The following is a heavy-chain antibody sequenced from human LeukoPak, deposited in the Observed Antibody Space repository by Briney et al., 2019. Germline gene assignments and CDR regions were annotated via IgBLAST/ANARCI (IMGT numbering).Heavy chain of an antibody. Sequence: PGRSLRLSCAASGFTFSSYAMHWVRQAPGKGLEWVAVISYDGSNKYYADSVKGRFTISRDNSKNTLYLQMNSLRAEDTAVYYCARDTGVGARPYYYFDYWGQGTLVTVSS. CDR1: GFTFSSYA. D-gene: IGHD1-26*01. V-gene: IGHV3-30-3*01. CDR2: ISYDGSNK. J-gene: IGHJ4*02. CDR3: ARDTGVGARPYYYFDY.